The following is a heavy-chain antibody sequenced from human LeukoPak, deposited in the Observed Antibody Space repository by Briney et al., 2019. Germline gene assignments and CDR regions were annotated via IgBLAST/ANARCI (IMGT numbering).Heavy chain of an antibody. Sequence: GGSLRLSCAASGFTFDDYAMHWVRQAPGKGLEWVSGISWNSGSIGYADSVKGRFTISRDNANNSLYLQMNSLRAEDTALYYCAKDWAYYYGMDVWGQGTTVTVSS. V-gene: IGHV3-9*01. CDR2: ISWNSGSI. CDR1: GFTFDDYA. D-gene: IGHD7-27*01. J-gene: IGHJ6*02. CDR3: AKDWAYYYGMDV.